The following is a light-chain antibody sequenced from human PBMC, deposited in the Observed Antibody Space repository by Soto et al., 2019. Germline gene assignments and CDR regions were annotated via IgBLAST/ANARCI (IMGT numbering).Light chain of an antibody. CDR1: QSINTN. J-gene: IGKJ1*01. CDR3: QQYVSSGT. Sequence: IVVTHSPGALSLSQGERATLSCRASQSINTNLAWYQQKPGQAPRLLIYDTSSRATGIPARFSGSGSGTDFTLTISRLEPDDFAVYYCQQYVSSGTFGQGTKVDIK. CDR2: DTS. V-gene: IGKV3-20*01.